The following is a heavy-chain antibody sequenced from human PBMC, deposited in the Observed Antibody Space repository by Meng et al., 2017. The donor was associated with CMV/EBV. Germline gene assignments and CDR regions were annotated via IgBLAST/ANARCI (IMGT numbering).Heavy chain of an antibody. CDR3: ARDSYYDFWSGYYGSGWFDP. CDR1: GYSISSGYY. D-gene: IGHD3-3*01. Sequence: SETLSLTCTVSGYSISSGYYWGWIRQPPGKGLEWIGSIYHSGSTYYNPSLKSRVTISVGTSKNQFSLKLSSVTAADTAVYYCARDSYYDFWSGYYGSGWFDPWGQGTLVTVSS. J-gene: IGHJ5*02. V-gene: IGHV4-38-2*02. CDR2: IYHSGST.